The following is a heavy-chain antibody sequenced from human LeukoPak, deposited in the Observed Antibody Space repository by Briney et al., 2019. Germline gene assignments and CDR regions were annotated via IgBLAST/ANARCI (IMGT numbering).Heavy chain of an antibody. V-gene: IGHV4-61*02. J-gene: IGHJ4*02. Sequence: SETLSLTRTVSGGSISSGSYYWSWIRQPAGKGLEWIGRIYTSGSTNYNPSLKSRVTISVDTSKNQFSLKLSSVTAADTAVYYCASGYCSGGSCYSFDYWGQGTLVTVSS. CDR2: IYTSGST. CDR3: ASGYCSGGSCYSFDY. D-gene: IGHD2-15*01. CDR1: GGSISSGSYY.